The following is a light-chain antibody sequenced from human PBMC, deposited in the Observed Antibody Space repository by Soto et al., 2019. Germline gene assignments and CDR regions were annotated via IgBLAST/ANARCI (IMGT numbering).Light chain of an antibody. V-gene: IGKV1-27*01. J-gene: IGKJ1*01. CDR1: QGIINY. Sequence: DIQMTQSPSSLSASVGDSVTITCRASQGIINYLAWFQQKPGKVPKLLIYTASTLLSGVPSRFSGSGSGTEFTLTITSLQPEDVATYYCQKYNSAPRTFGQGTKVEIK. CDR2: TAS. CDR3: QKYNSAPRT.